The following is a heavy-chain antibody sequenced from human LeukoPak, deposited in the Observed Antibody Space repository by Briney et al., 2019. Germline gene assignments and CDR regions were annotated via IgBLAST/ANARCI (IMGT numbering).Heavy chain of an antibody. CDR1: GGSFSGYY. Sequence: SETLSLTCAVYGGSFSGYYWSWIRQPPGKGLEWIGEINHSGSTNYNPSLKSRVTISVDTSKNQFSLKLSSVTAADTAVYYCARPPYVDTAMIGFDPWGQGTLVTVSS. CDR3: ARPPYVDTAMIGFDP. D-gene: IGHD5-18*01. V-gene: IGHV4-34*01. J-gene: IGHJ5*02. CDR2: INHSGST.